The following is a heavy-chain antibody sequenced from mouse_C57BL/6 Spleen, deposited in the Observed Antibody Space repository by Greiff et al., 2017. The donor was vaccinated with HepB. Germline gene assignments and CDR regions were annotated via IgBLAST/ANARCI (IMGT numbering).Heavy chain of an antibody. CDR1: GYTFTSYW. CDR2: IDPSDSYT. V-gene: IGHV1-50*01. D-gene: IGHD1-1*01. Sequence: QVHVKQPGAELVKPGASVKLSCKASGYTFTSYWMQWVKQRPGQGLEWIGEIDPSDSYTNYNQKFKGKATLTVDTSSSTAYMQLSSLTSEDSAVYYCASLTTVVATRAYYFDYWGQGTTLTVSS. J-gene: IGHJ2*01. CDR3: ASLTTVVATRAYYFDY.